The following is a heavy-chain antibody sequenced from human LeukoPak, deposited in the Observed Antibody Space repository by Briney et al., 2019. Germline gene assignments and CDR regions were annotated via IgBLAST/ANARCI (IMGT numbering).Heavy chain of an antibody. V-gene: IGHV1-2*02. D-gene: IGHD6-19*01. CDR3: ARETIAVAGAFDY. Sequence: GASVKASCKASEYTFTGYYMHWMRQAPGQGLEWMGWINPNSGDTNYAQKFQGRVTMTRDTSISTAYMELSRLRSDDMAVYSCARETIAVAGAFDYWGQGTLVTVSS. J-gene: IGHJ4*02. CDR2: INPNSGDT. CDR1: EYTFTGYY.